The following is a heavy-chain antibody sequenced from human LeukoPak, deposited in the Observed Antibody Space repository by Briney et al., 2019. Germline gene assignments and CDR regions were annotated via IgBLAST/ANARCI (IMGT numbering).Heavy chain of an antibody. CDR3: ARGKVPAAIGDSFGWFDP. Sequence: SVTVSCKASGGTFSSYAISWVRQAPGQGLEWMGGIIPIFGTANYAQKFQGRVTITADESTSTAYMELSSLRSEDTAVYYCARGKVPAAIGDSFGWFDPWGQGTLVTVSS. D-gene: IGHD2-2*01. V-gene: IGHV1-69*01. CDR2: IIPIFGTA. J-gene: IGHJ5*02. CDR1: GGTFSSYA.